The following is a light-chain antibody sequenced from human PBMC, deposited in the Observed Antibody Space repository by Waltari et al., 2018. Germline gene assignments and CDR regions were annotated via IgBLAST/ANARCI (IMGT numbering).Light chain of an antibody. J-gene: IGKJ1*01. CDR3: QKYNTAPWT. CDR1: QDIRTF. Sequence: DIQMTQSPSSLSASVGDRVTITCRASQDIRTFLAWYQQTPGKVPRLLMYAASTLQSGVPSRFSGSGSGTDFTLTISSLQPEDVATYYCQKYNTAPWTFGQGTRVEI. CDR2: AAS. V-gene: IGKV1-27*01.